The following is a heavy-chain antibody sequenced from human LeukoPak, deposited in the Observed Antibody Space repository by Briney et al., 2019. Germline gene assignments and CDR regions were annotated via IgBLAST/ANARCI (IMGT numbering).Heavy chain of an antibody. Sequence: GGSLRLSCAASGFTFSGYSMNWVRQAPGKGLEWVSYIISSSSTIYYADSVKGRFTISRDNAKNSLYLQMNSLRAEDTAVYYCARDRYTRRYFDYWGQGTLVTVSS. J-gene: IGHJ4*02. D-gene: IGHD6-13*01. CDR2: IISSSSTI. CDR1: GFTFSGYS. CDR3: ARDRYTRRYFDY. V-gene: IGHV3-48*01.